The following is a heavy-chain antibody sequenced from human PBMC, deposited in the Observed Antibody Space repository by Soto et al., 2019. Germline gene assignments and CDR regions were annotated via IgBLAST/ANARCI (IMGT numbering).Heavy chain of an antibody. CDR1: GYTFTSYD. V-gene: IGHV1-8*01. D-gene: IGHD6-13*01. CDR3: ARRKDSSSWYPPLWDAFDI. J-gene: IGHJ3*02. CDR2: MNPNSGNT. Sequence: GASVKVSCKASGYTFTSYDINWVRQATGQGLEWMGWMNPNSGNTGYAQKFQGRVTMTRNTSISTAYMELSSLRSEDTAVYYCARRKDSSSWYPPLWDAFDIWGQGTMVTVSS.